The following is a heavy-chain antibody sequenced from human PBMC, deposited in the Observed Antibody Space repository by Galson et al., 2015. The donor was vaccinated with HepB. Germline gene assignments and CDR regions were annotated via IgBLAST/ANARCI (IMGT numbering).Heavy chain of an antibody. J-gene: IGHJ4*02. D-gene: IGHD1-26*01. Sequence: SLRLSCAASGFTFSSYGMHWVRQAPGKGLEWVAVISYDGSNKYYADSVKGRFTISRDNSKNTLYLQMNSLRAEDTAVYYCAKDVSGIGYIWGQGTLVTVSS. V-gene: IGHV3-30*18. CDR1: GFTFSSYG. CDR2: ISYDGSNK. CDR3: AKDVSGIGYI.